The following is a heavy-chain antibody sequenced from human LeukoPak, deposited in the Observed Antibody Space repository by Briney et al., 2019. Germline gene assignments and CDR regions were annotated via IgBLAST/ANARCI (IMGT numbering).Heavy chain of an antibody. CDR1: GFTFSDHY. CDR2: ITISSST. CDR3: ARDPFTGVFDL. D-gene: IGHD3-10*01. V-gene: IGHV3-11*05. J-gene: IGHJ3*01. Sequence: GGSLRLSCVASGFTFSDHYMSWIRQTPGKGLEWVSYITISSSTKYADFVKSRFTISRDNAQNSLFLQMDSLRAEDTAVYYCARDPFTGVFDLWGQGTMVTVSS.